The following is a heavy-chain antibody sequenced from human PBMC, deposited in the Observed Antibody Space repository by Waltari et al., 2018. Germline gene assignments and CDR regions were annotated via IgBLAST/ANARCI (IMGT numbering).Heavy chain of an antibody. CDR2: IYYSGST. Sequence: QVQLQESGPGLVTPSETLSLTCTVSGGSISSYYWSWLRQPPGQGLEWIGYIYYSGSTNYTPSRKIRVTISVATYKKPFSLKLSSVTAADTAVDYCASHSNYYDFWRDLLATPRYYFDYWGQGTLVTVSS. J-gene: IGHJ4*02. D-gene: IGHD3-3*01. CDR3: ASHSNYYDFWRDLLATPRYYFDY. V-gene: IGHV4-59*08. CDR1: GGSISSYY.